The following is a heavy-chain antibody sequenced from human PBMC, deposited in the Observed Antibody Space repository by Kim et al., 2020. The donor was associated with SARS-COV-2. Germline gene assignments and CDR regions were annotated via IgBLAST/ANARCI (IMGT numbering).Heavy chain of an antibody. V-gene: IGHV1-3*01. J-gene: IGHJ4*02. D-gene: IGHD6-13*01. Sequence: ASVKVSCKASGYTFTSYAMHWVRQAPGQRLEWMGWINAGNGNTKYSQKFQGRVTITRDTSASTAYMELSSLRSEDTAVYYCARAAPPPILASWYHGEHFDYWGQGTLVTVSS. CDR1: GYTFTSYA. CDR3: ARAAPPPILASWYHGEHFDY. CDR2: INAGNGNT.